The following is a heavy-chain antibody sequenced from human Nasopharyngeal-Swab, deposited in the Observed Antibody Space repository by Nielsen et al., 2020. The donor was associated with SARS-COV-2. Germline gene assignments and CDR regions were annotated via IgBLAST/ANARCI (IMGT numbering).Heavy chain of an antibody. CDR3: ARGRGITVTTPSPVFDY. J-gene: IGHJ4*02. Sequence: GSLRLSCAASGFTVSNNYMSWVRQAPGKGLEWIGEINHSGSINYNLSLKSRVTISVETSKNQFSLKLSSVTAADTAVYYCARGRGITVTTPSPVFDYWGQGTLVTVSS. CDR1: GFTVSNNY. D-gene: IGHD1-20*01. V-gene: IGHV4-34*01. CDR2: INHSGSI.